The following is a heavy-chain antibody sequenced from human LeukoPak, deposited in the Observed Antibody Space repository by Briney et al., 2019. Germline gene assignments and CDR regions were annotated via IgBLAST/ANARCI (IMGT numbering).Heavy chain of an antibody. CDR3: AREAGVRGPRGFDF. J-gene: IGHJ4*02. D-gene: IGHD3-10*01. CDR2: IYTSGST. V-gene: IGHV4-4*07. Sequence: SETLSLTCTVSGGSISNYYWTWIRQPAGEGLEWIGRIYTSGSTNYNPSLKSRVTMSLDTSKNQFSLKLSSVTAADTSVYYCAREAGVRGPRGFDFWGQGTLVTVSS. CDR1: GGSISNYY.